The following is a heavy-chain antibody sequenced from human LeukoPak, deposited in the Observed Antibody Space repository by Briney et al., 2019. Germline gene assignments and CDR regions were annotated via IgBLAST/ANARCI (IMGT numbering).Heavy chain of an antibody. CDR1: GYTFTDYY. CDR2: INPSSGGT. V-gene: IGHV1-2*02. CDR3: AREAPISDSGNYYKSLGY. J-gene: IGHJ4*02. D-gene: IGHD3-10*01. Sequence: GASVKVSCKASGYTFTDYYMHWVRQAPGQGLEWMGWINPSSGGTNYAQKFQGRVTVTRDTSISTAYMDLSRLRSDDTAVYYCAREAPISDSGNYYKSLGYWGQGTLVTVSS.